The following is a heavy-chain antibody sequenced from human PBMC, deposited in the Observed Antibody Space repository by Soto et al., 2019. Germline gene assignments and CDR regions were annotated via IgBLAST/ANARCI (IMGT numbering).Heavy chain of an antibody. CDR3: ARGYGRNFDY. D-gene: IGHD5-18*01. Sequence: ASVKVSCKASEYTFTNYALHWVRQAPGQRLEWMGWINAGNGNTKYSQKFQGRVTITRDTSASTVYMELSSLRSEDTAVYYCARGYGRNFDYWGQGTLVTVSS. CDR2: INAGNGNT. V-gene: IGHV1-3*01. J-gene: IGHJ4*02. CDR1: EYTFTNYA.